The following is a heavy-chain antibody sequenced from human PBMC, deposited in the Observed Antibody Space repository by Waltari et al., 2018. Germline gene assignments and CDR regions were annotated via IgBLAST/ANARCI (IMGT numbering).Heavy chain of an antibody. Sequence: EVQLVESGGGLVQPGGSLRLSCAASGFTFSSYEMNWVRQAPGKGLEWVSYISSSGSTIYYADSVKGRFTISRDNAKNSLYLQMNSLRAEDTAVYYCARARTRTWGRRLNFDYWGQGTLVTVSS. CDR2: ISSSGSTI. CDR1: GFTFSSYE. J-gene: IGHJ4*02. CDR3: ARARTRTWGRRLNFDY. V-gene: IGHV3-48*03. D-gene: IGHD3-16*01.